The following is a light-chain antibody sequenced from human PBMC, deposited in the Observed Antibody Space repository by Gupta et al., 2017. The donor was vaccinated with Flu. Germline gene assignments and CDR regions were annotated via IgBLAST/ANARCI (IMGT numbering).Light chain of an antibody. J-gene: IGKJ1*01. V-gene: IGKV1-39*01. CDR3: QQSYDVTWT. CDR2: AAS. Sequence: PSSLSASVGDRVTITCRASQYINNFLNWYQQKPGKAPKLLIYAASSLQRGVPSRFSGSGSGAEFTLTITRLHPEDLATYYCQQSYDVTWTFGQGTKV. CDR1: QYINNF.